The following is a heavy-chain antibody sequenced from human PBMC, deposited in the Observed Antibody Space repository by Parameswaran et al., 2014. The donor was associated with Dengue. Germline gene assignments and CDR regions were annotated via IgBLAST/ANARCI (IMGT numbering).Heavy chain of an antibody. D-gene: IGHD3-10*01. CDR2: ISSSGSTI. Sequence: KWIRQPPGKGLEWVSYISSSGSTIYYADSVKGRFTISRDNAKNSLYLQMNSLRAEDTAVYYCARVGLDYGSGSTDVWGQGTTVTVSS. CDR3: ARVGLDYGSGSTDV. V-gene: IGHV3-48*03. J-gene: IGHJ6*02.